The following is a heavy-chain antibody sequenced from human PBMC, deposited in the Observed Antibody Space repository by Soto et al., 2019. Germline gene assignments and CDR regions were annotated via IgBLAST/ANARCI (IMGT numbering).Heavy chain of an antibody. CDR1: GVSITTTSYY. J-gene: IGHJ4*02. CDR3: ALYGSY. V-gene: IGHV4-39*02. D-gene: IGHD2-2*02. Sequence: SETLSLTCTVSGVSITTTSYYWGWIRQPPGQGLVWIGSVCFSGTTYSNPSLKSRATISVDTSNKHFSLRLSPGTAAETAISYCALYGSYWGQGTLVTVSS. CDR2: VCFSGTT.